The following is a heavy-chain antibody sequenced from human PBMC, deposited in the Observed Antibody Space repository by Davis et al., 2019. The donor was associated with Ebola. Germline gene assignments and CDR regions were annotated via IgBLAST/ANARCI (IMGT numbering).Heavy chain of an antibody. CDR1: GFTFSSYT. CDR3: TTRLVNHFDY. D-gene: IGHD6-19*01. V-gene: IGHV3-23*01. CDR2: ISDGSRNT. Sequence: GESLKISCAASGFTFSSYTMNWVRQAPGKGLEWVSTISDGSRNTHYADSVRGRFTISRDDSKSTVFLQMSALRAEDTALYYCTTRLVNHFDYWGQGTLVTVSS. J-gene: IGHJ4*02.